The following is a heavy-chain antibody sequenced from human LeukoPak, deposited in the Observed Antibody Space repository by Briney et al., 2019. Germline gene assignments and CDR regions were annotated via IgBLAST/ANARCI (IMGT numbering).Heavy chain of an antibody. CDR3: ARALTGKYYIAY. Sequence: GGSLRLSCAASGFNFSSFGMHWVRQAPGEGLEWVAYIGYTGTKTYYADSVKGRFTISRDNSKNTVHRQMNSLRAADTALYSCARALTGKYYIAYWGQGTLVTVSS. J-gene: IGHJ4*02. D-gene: IGHD2-8*02. CDR2: IGYTGTKT. CDR1: GFNFSSFG. V-gene: IGHV3-30*02.